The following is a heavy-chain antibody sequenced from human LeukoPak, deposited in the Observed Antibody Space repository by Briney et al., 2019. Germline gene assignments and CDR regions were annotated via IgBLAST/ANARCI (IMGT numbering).Heavy chain of an antibody. Sequence: GASVKVSCKVSGYTLTELSMHWVRQAPGKGLEWMGGFDPEDGETIYAQKFQGRVTMTEDTSTDTAYMELSSLRSEDTAVYYCARDNSVGETAWWFDPWGQGTLVTVSS. D-gene: IGHD1-26*01. V-gene: IGHV1-24*01. CDR2: FDPEDGET. J-gene: IGHJ5*02. CDR1: GYTLTELS. CDR3: ARDNSVGETAWWFDP.